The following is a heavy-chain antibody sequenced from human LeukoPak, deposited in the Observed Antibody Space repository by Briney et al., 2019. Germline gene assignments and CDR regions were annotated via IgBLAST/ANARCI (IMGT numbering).Heavy chain of an antibody. J-gene: IGHJ6*02. CDR2: IYYSGST. CDR3: ARDLYGMDV. Sequence: PSETLSLTCTVSGGSISSYYWSWIRQPPGKGLEWIGYIYYSGSTNYNPSLKSRVTMSVDTSKNQFSLKLSSVTAADTAVYYCARDLYGMDVWGQGTTVTVSS. V-gene: IGHV4-59*01. CDR1: GGSISSYY.